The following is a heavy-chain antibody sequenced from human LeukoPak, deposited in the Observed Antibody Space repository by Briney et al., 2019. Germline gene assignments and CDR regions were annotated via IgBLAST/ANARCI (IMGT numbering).Heavy chain of an antibody. CDR3: ARSWISSYYYYMDV. V-gene: IGHV5-51*01. J-gene: IGHJ6*03. CDR1: GDSFTSYW. CDR2: IYPGGCDT. Sequence: GESLKISCKGAGDSFTSYWSGRVLQMPGRGREGMVIIYPGGCDTRYSPSFQGQVTISADKSISTAYLQWSSLQASDTAMYYCARSWISSYYYYMDVWGKGTTVTVSS. D-gene: IGHD5-12*01.